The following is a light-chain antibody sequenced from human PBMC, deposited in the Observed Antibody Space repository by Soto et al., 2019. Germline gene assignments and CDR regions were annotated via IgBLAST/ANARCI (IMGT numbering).Light chain of an antibody. CDR2: GAS. V-gene: IGKV3D-15*01. CDR3: QQYNTSPLT. Sequence: EIVMTQSPATLSLSPGERATLSCRASQSVSSDLAWYQQTPGQAPRLLIYGASSRATGIPDRFSGSASGTEFTLTISRLQPEDFEVYYCQQYNTSPLTFGQGTKVDIK. CDR1: QSVSSD. J-gene: IGKJ1*01.